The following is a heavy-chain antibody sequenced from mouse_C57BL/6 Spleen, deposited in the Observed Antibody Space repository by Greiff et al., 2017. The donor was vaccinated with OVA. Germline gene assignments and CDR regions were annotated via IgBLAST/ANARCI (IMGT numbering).Heavy chain of an antibody. Sequence: LQESGPELVKPGASVKISCKASGYAFSSSWMNWVKQRPGKGLEWIGRIYPGDGDTNYNGKFKGKATLTADKSSSTAYMQLSSLTSEDSAVYFCAREGDLYYGSSLFAYWGQGTLVTVSA. CDR3: AREGDLYYGSSLFAY. V-gene: IGHV1-82*01. CDR2: IYPGDGDT. CDR1: GYAFSSSW. D-gene: IGHD1-1*01. J-gene: IGHJ3*01.